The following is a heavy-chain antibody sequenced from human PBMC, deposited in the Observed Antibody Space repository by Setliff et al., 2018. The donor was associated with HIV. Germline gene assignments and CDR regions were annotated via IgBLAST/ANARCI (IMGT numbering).Heavy chain of an antibody. CDR1: AGSISSYY. CDR2: IHTSGST. V-gene: IGHV4-4*07. Sequence: PSETLSLTCTVSAGSISSYYWNWIRQPAGKGLEWIGRIHTSGSTNYNPSLKSRVTMSVDTSKNQFSLELSSVTAADTAVYYCAAGGVFRGQGALVTVSS. D-gene: IGHD2-8*01. CDR3: AAGGVF. J-gene: IGHJ4*02.